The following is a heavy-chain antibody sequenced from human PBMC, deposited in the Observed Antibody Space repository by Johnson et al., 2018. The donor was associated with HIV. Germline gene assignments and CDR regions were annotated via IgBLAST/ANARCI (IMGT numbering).Heavy chain of an antibody. CDR1: GFTFSSYW. CDR3: ARARLGELLWAFDI. CDR2: IKQDGSEK. Sequence: VQLVESGGGLVQPGGSLRLSCAASGFTFSSYWMSWVRQAPGKGLEWVANIKQDGSEKYYVDSVKGRFTISRDNAKNSLYLQMNSLRAEDTAVYYCARARLGELLWAFDIWGQGTMVTVSS. D-gene: IGHD1-26*01. V-gene: IGHV3-7*04. J-gene: IGHJ3*02.